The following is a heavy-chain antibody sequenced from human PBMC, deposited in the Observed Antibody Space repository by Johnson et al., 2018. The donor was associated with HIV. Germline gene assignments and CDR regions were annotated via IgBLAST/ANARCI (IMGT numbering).Heavy chain of an antibody. D-gene: IGHD6-19*01. CDR3: ASRSEQWLGAFDI. Sequence: VQLVESGGGVVRPGGSLRLSCVVSGFTFDNYGMTWVRQAPGKGLEWVANIKQDGSEKYYVDSVKGRFTISRDNAKNSLYLQMNSLRAEDTAVYYCASRSEQWLGAFDIWGQGTMVTVSS. CDR2: IKQDGSEK. CDR1: GFTFDNYG. J-gene: IGHJ3*02. V-gene: IGHV3-7*01.